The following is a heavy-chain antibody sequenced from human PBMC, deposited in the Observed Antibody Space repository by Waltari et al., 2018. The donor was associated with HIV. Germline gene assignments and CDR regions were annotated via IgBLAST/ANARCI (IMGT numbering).Heavy chain of an antibody. CDR3: ARILISGAFDI. V-gene: IGHV3-23*01. CDR2: IAASYGNT. J-gene: IGHJ3*02. CDR1: GFTFSNYA. D-gene: IGHD3-9*01. Sequence: EALLLESGGDFVQPGGSLRLSCVGSGFTFSNYAMIWVRQAPGKGLEWVSAIAASYGNTYYADSVRGRFTSSKDNSANSLYLQMNSLRAEDTALYYCARILISGAFDIWGQGTMVAVSS.